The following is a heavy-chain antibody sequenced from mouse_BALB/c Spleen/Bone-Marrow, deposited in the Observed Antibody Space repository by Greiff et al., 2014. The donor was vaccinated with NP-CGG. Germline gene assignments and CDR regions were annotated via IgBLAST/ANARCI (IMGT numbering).Heavy chain of an antibody. V-gene: IGHV1-9*01. CDR3: ARGLPLDF. CDR2: ILSGSGTT. J-gene: IGHJ2*01. D-gene: IGHD2-4*01. CDR1: GYTFSNYW. Sequence: VQLQQSGAELMKPGASVKISCKATGYTFSNYWIEWVKQRPGHGLEWIGEILSGSGTTNYNEKFDDKAAFTADTSSNTAYMQLSSLTSEDSAVYYCARGLPLDFWGQGTTLTVSS.